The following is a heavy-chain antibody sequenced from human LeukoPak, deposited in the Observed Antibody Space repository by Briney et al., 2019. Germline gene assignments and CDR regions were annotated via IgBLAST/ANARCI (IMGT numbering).Heavy chain of an antibody. J-gene: IGHJ4*02. CDR1: GGSISSGGYY. CDR3: ARVGYYYGSGSYYSPWDGYSSGADY. D-gene: IGHD3-10*01. V-gene: IGHV4-31*03. Sequence: SETLSLTCTVSGGSISSGGYYWSWIRQHPGKGLEWIGYIYYSGSTYYHPSLKSRVTISVDTSKNQFSLKLSSVTAADTAVYYCARVGYYYGSGSYYSPWDGYSSGADYWGQGTLVTVSS. CDR2: IYYSGST.